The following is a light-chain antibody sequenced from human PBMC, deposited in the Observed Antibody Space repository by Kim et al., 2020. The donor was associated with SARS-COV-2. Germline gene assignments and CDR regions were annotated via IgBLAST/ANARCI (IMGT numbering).Light chain of an antibody. V-gene: IGLV3-19*01. CDR2: GKN. Sequence: SSELTQDPAVSVALGQTVRITCQGDSLRSYYASWYQQKPGQAPVLVIYGKNNRPSGIPDRFSASSSGNTASLTITGAQAEDEADYYCHSRDSSVSVVFGRDPADRP. CDR1: SLRSYY. J-gene: IGLJ2*01. CDR3: HSRDSSVSVV.